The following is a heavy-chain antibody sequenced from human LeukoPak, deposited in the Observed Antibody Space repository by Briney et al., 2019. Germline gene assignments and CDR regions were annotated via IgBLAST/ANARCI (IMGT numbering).Heavy chain of an antibody. Sequence: ASVKVSCKASGYTFTGYYMHWVRQAPGQGLEWMGWINPNSGGTNYAQKFQGRVTMTRDTSISTPYMELSRLRSDDTAVYYCARGQVLRFLEWLATSNWFDPWGQGTLVTVSS. J-gene: IGHJ5*02. CDR3: ARGQVLRFLEWLATSNWFDP. CDR2: INPNSGGT. CDR1: GYTFTGYY. D-gene: IGHD3-3*01. V-gene: IGHV1-2*02.